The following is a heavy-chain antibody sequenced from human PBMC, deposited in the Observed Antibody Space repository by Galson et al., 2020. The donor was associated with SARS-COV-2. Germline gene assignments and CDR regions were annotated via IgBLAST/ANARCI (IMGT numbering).Heavy chain of an antibody. J-gene: IGHJ5*02. Sequence: GGSLRLSCAASGFTFNRHSMNWVRQAPGKGLEWVSSISSSSGYIYYTDSVKGRFTISRDNAKNSLYLQMNSLRAEDTAVYYCARALHPYDYSNYKNWFDPWGQGTLVTVSS. V-gene: IGHV3-21*01. CDR2: ISSSSGYI. CDR3: ARALHPYDYSNYKNWFDP. CDR1: GFTFNRHS. D-gene: IGHD4-4*01.